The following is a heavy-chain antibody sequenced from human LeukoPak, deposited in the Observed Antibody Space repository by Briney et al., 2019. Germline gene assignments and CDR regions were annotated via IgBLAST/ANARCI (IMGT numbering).Heavy chain of an antibody. CDR1: GGSLSSNTYY. J-gene: IGHJ4*02. CDR2: IYYSGSI. V-gene: IGHV4-39*01. CDR3: ARHPRGTWQQLVIPDI. Sequence: SETLSLTCSVSGGSLSSNTYYWGWIRQPPGEGLEWIGSIYYSGSIYYSPSLKSRVTISVDTSNNQFSLKLTSLTAADTAVYYCARHPRGTWQQLVIPDIWGQGALVTVSS. D-gene: IGHD6-13*01.